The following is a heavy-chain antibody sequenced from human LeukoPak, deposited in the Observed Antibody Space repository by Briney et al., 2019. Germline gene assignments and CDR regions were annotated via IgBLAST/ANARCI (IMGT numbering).Heavy chain of an antibody. Sequence: SETLSLTCTVSGGSISSSSYYWSWIRQPPGKGLEWIGEINHSGSTNYNPSLKSRVTISVDTSKNQFSLKLSSVTAADTAVYYCARGGRGATTPKALLDYWGQGTLVTVSS. CDR1: GGSISSSSYY. J-gene: IGHJ4*02. CDR2: INHSGST. D-gene: IGHD1-26*01. V-gene: IGHV4-39*07. CDR3: ARGGRGATTPKALLDY.